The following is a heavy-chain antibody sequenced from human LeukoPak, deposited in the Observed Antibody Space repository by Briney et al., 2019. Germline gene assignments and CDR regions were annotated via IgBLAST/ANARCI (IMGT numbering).Heavy chain of an antibody. V-gene: IGHV3-64*05. CDR3: AKTSPSRGNSFDY. CDR1: GFTFKSYA. Sequence: GGSLRLSCSASGFTFKSYAMHWVRQAPGKGLEYVSSINTNGANTYYADSVKGRFTISRDNSRNTVYVQMNSLTPEDTAVYYCAKTSPSRGNSFDYWGQGTLVTVSS. D-gene: IGHD5-24*01. CDR2: INTNGANT. J-gene: IGHJ4*02.